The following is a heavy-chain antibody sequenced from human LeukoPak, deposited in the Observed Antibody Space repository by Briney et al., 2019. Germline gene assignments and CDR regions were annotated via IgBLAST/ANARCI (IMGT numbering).Heavy chain of an antibody. Sequence: GGSLRLSCAASGFTVSNNYMSWVRQAPGKGLEWVSSISGGGGFAYSADAVKGRFTISRDNSKSTLYLQLNSLRAEDTAIYYCARYNYGSGGYSDYWGQGTLVTVSS. CDR2: ISGGGGFA. V-gene: IGHV3-23*01. J-gene: IGHJ4*02. CDR1: GFTVSNNY. CDR3: ARYNYGSGGYSDY. D-gene: IGHD3-10*01.